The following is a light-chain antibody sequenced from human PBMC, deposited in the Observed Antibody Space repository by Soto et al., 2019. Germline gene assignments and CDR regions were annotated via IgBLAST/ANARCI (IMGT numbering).Light chain of an antibody. CDR3: QQCGSSPS. CDR2: DTS. CDR1: QSVSSSY. J-gene: IGKJ1*01. Sequence: DIVLTQSPGTLSLSPGERATLSCRASQSVSSSYLAWYQQKPGQAPRLLISDTSSRATGIPDRFSGSGSGTDFTLAISRLEPEDFAVYYCQQCGSSPSFGQGTKVELK. V-gene: IGKV3-20*01.